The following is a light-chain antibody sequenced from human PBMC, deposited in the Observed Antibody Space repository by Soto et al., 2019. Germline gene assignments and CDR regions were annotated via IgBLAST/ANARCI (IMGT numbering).Light chain of an antibody. CDR2: SAS. V-gene: IGKV3-20*01. CDR3: QQYNSYPWT. CDR1: QSVASSY. Sequence: EVVLTQSPGTLSLSPGERVTLSCRASQSVASSYLAWYQQKPGRAPRLLFYSASSRATGIPDRFSGSGSGTDFTLTISRLEPEDFATYYCQQYNSYPWTFGQGTKVEI. J-gene: IGKJ1*01.